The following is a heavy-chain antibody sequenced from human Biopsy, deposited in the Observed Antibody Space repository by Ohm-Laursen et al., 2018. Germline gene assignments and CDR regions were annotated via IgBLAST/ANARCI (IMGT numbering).Heavy chain of an antibody. CDR1: GGSISSSY. CDR2: ISYSGCT. D-gene: IGHD3-16*01. V-gene: IGHV4-59*08. Sequence: SDTLSLTCSVSGGSISSSYWSWIRQPPGKGLEWIGYISYSGCTSYNPSLKSRVTISADTSKNQLSLTLSSLTAADTAVYFCAKQWSYYESFTQHYRGDFDYWGQGTLVIVSS. J-gene: IGHJ4*02. CDR3: AKQWSYYESFTQHYRGDFDY.